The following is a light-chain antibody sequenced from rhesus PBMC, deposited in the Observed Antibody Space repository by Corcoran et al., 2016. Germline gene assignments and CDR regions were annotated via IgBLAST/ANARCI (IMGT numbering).Light chain of an antibody. CDR2: DAS. CDR1: QGISSY. CDR3: LQHNSSPRT. Sequence: DIQMTQSPSSLSASVGDRVTITCRASQGISSYLNWFQQKPGKAPKLLIYDASSLESGVPSRFSGSGSGPDFTLTISSLQPEDFAAYYCLQHNSSPRTFGQGTKVEIK. V-gene: IGKV1-28*03. J-gene: IGKJ1*01.